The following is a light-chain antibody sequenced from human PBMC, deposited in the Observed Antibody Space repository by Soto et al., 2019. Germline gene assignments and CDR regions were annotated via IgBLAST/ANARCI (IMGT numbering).Light chain of an antibody. CDR1: QSVSSY. Sequence: EIVLTQSPATLSLSPGERVTLSCRASQSVSSYLAWYQQKRGQAPRLLIYDASNRATGIPARFSGSGSGTDFTLTSSSLEPEDFAVYYCQQRSNWPITFGQGTRLEIK. J-gene: IGKJ5*01. CDR3: QQRSNWPIT. V-gene: IGKV3-11*01. CDR2: DAS.